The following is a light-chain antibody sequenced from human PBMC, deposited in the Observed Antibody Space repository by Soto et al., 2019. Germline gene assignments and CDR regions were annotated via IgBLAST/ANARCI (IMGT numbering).Light chain of an antibody. V-gene: IGKV1-39*01. CDR2: AAS. J-gene: IGKJ1*01. CDR3: QQSYSTPPWT. Sequence: DIQMTQSPSSLSASVGDRVTLTSRARQNIVTYLNWYLQQQGKAPKLMIYAASTFNTRPTSRSRGSAHGTDFNLTISSLQPEDFATYFCQQSYSTPPWTFGQGTKVDIK. CDR1: QNIVTY.